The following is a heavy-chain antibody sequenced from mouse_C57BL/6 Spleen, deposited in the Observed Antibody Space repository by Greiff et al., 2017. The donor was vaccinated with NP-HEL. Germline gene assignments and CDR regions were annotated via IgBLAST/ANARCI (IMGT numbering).Heavy chain of an antibody. V-gene: IGHV1-31*01. CDR3: ARVYGSSYDYAMDY. J-gene: IGHJ4*01. D-gene: IGHD1-1*01. CDR1: GYSFTGYY. CDR2: IYPYNGVS. Sequence: VQLKESGPELVKPGASVKISCKASGYSFTGYYMHWVKQSHGNILDWIGYIYPYNGVSSYNQKFKGKATLTVDKSSSTAYMELRSLTSEDSAVYYCARVYGSSYDYAMDYWGQGTSVTVSS.